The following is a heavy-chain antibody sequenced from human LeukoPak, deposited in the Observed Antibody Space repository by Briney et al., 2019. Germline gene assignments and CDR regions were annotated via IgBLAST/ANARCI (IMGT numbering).Heavy chain of an antibody. J-gene: IGHJ4*02. Sequence: PGGSLRLSCAASGFTFSSYGMHWVRQAPGKGLEWVAVIWYDGSNKYYADSVKGRFTISRDNSKNTLYLQMNSLRPEDTAVYYCARDQQQWLTGDFDYWGQRTLVTVSS. V-gene: IGHV3-33*08. CDR1: GFTFSSYG. D-gene: IGHD6-19*01. CDR3: ARDQQQWLTGDFDY. CDR2: IWYDGSNK.